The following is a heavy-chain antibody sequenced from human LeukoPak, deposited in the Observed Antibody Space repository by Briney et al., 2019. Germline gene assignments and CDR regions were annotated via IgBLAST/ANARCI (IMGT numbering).Heavy chain of an antibody. V-gene: IGHV3-23*01. J-gene: IGHJ4*02. CDR2: ISGSGGST. D-gene: IGHD5-18*01. CDR1: GFTFSSYG. CDR3: AKHRGYSYGGYYFDY. Sequence: PGGSLRLSCAASGFTFSSYGMSWVRQAPGKGLEWVSAISGSGGSTYYADSVKGRFTISRDNSKNTVYLQMNSLGAEDTAVFYCAKHRGYSYGGYYFDYWGQGTLVTVSS.